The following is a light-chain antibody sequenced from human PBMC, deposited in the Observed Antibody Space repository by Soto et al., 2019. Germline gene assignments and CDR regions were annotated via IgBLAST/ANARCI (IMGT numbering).Light chain of an antibody. CDR2: GAS. V-gene: IGKV3-15*01. CDR3: QQYDKWPPSNT. CDR1: QSVSSN. Sequence: EIVMTQSPATLSMSPGEGATVSCRASQSVSSNLAWYQQKPGQAPRLLIYGASTRATGIPARFSGSGSGTEFTLTISSLQSEDFAVYYCQQYDKWPPSNTFGQGTKLDIK. J-gene: IGKJ2*01.